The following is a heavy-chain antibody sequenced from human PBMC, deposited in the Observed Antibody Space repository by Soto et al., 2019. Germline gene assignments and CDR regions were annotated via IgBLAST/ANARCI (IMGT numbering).Heavy chain of an antibody. CDR3: ARDFYDSTLHFDY. Sequence: GGSLRLSCAASGFSFSSYSINCVRQAPGKGLEWVSYISSSSSPIYYADSVKGRFTISRDNAKNSLYLQMSSLRDEDTAVYYCARDFYDSTLHFDYWGQGTLVTVSS. CDR2: ISSSSSPI. J-gene: IGHJ4*02. D-gene: IGHD3-22*01. V-gene: IGHV3-48*02. CDR1: GFSFSSYS.